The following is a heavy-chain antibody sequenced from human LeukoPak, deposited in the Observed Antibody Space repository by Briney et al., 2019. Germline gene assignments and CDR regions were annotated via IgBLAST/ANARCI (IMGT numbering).Heavy chain of an antibody. D-gene: IGHD1-14*01. J-gene: IGHJ4*02. Sequence: ASVKVSCKASGYSFTSYYMHWVRQAPGQGLEWMGIINSLSGRTTYAQKFQGRVTMTRDTSTSTIYMELSSLGSDDTAVYYCATRCDYNTACVGDYWGQGTLVTVSS. CDR1: GYSFTSYY. CDR3: ATRCDYNTACVGDY. CDR2: INSLSGRT. V-gene: IGHV1-46*01.